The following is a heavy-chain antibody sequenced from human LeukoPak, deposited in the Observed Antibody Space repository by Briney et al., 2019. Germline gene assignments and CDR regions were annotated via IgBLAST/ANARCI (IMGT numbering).Heavy chain of an antibody. Sequence: GGSLGLSCAASGFSFSVYGMHWVRQAPGKGLEWVAVIWNDGSNKYYADSVKGRFTIFTDNSKNTLYLQMNSLRAEDTAVYYCAKDSDYYASGNYYNVDYWGQGTLVTVSS. D-gene: IGHD3-10*01. CDR1: GFSFSVYG. CDR3: AKDSDYYASGNYYNVDY. V-gene: IGHV3-30*02. CDR2: IWNDGSNK. J-gene: IGHJ4*02.